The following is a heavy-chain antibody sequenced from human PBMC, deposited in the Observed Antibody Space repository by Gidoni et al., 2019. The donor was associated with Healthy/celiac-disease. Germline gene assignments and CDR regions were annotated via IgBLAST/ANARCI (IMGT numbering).Heavy chain of an antibody. J-gene: IGHJ4*02. CDR2: IYYTGST. CDR1: GGSTTGGGYY. CDR3: ASGSGSYYNEGVDY. D-gene: IGHD3-10*01. V-gene: IGHV4-30-4*01. Sequence: QVQLQESGPGLVKPSQTLSLTCAVSGGSTTGGGYYWSWIRQPPGKGLEWIGYIYYTGSTYYNPALKSRVTILVDTSKNQFSLKLNSVTAADTAVYYCASGSGSYYNEGVDYWGQGTLVTVSS.